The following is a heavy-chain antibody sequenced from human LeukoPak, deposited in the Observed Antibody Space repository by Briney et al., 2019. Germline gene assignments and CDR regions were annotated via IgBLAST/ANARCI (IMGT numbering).Heavy chain of an antibody. D-gene: IGHD5-12*01. CDR1: GYTLTELS. CDR2: FDPVDGAT. CDR3: ATVVLYSGYYLDY. J-gene: IGHJ4*02. V-gene: IGHV1-24*01. Sequence: ASVKGSCKVSGYTLTELSMHWVRQAPGNGLEWMGGFDPVDGATIYAQKFQGRVTMTEDTSTDTAYMELSSLRSEDTAVYYCATVVLYSGYYLDYWGQGTLVTVSS.